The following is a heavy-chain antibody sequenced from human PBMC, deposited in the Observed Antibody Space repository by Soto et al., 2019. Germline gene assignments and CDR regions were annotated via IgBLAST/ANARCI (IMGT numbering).Heavy chain of an antibody. CDR3: ARANPYYDYVWGSSETDYYFDY. CDR2: ISAYNGNT. J-gene: IGHJ4*02. D-gene: IGHD3-16*01. CDR1: GYTFTSYG. V-gene: IGHV1-18*01. Sequence: QVQLVQSGAEVKKPGASVKVSCKASGYTFTSYGISWVRQAPGQGLEWMGWISAYNGNTNYAQKLQGRVTMTTDTTKSTAYMEMRSMRSEETAVYYCARANPYYDYVWGSSETDYYFDYWGQGTLVTVSS.